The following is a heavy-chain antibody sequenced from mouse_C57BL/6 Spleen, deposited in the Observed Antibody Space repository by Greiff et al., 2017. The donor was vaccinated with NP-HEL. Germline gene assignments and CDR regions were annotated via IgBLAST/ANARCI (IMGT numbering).Heavy chain of an antibody. CDR3: ARSGYYGGGYFDV. CDR1: GYAFSSSW. D-gene: IGHD1-2*01. CDR2: IYPGDGDT. V-gene: IGHV1-82*01. Sequence: QVQLKESGPELVKPGASVKISCKASGYAFSSSWMNWVKQRPGKGLEWIGRIYPGDGDTNYNGKFKGKATLTADKSSSTAYMQLSSLTSEDSAVYFCARSGYYGGGYFDVWGTGTTVTVSS. J-gene: IGHJ1*03.